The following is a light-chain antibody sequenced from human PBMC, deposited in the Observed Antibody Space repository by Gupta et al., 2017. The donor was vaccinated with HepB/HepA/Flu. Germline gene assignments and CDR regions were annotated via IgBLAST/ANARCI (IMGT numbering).Light chain of an antibody. V-gene: IGLV3-1*01. CDR2: QDT. Sequence: SYKLIQPPSMSVSPGQTAIITCPGAKLGDKYAFWYQQKPGQSPVLVIYQDTKRPPGIPARFSGSNSGNTDTLTISGTQAMDEADDYCQAWDRSTDVVFGGGTKLTVL. CDR3: QAWDRSTDVV. J-gene: IGLJ2*01. CDR1: KLGDKY.